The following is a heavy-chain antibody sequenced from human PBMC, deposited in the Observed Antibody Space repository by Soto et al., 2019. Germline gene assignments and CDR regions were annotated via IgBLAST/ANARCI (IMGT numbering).Heavy chain of an antibody. CDR3: ARSEQLEPNWFDP. V-gene: IGHV1-18*01. D-gene: IGHD1-1*01. CDR1: GYTFTRYG. Sequence: GASVKVSRKASGYTFTRYGISRVRQAPGQGLEWMGWISAYNGNTNYAQKLQGRVTMTTDTSTSTGYMELRSLRSDDTAVYHCARSEQLEPNWFDPWGQGTLVTVSS. J-gene: IGHJ5*02. CDR2: ISAYNGNT.